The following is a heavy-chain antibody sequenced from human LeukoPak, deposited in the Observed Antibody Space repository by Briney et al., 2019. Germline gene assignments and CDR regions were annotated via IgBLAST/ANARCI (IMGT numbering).Heavy chain of an antibody. CDR3: VRGRYSSGWFKDKNWFDP. Sequence: SETLSLTCAVSGVAISRGGYAWNWIRQPPGKGLEWIAYIYHSGTTYYNPSLKSRATISVDTSKNQFSLKLSSVTTADTAVYYCVRGRYSSGWFKDKNWFDPWGQGIPVTVSS. D-gene: IGHD6-19*01. V-gene: IGHV4-30-4*07. J-gene: IGHJ5*02. CDR1: GVAISRGGYA. CDR2: IYHSGTT.